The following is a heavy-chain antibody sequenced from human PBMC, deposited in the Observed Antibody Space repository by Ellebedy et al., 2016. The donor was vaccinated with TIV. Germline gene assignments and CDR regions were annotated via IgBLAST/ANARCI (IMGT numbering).Heavy chain of an antibody. Sequence: ASVKVSCKASGGTFSSYAISWVRQAPGQGLEWMGIINPSGGSTTYAQKLQGRVTMTRDTSTSTVYMEVSSLRSEDTAVYYCARDRSSSVDGMDVWGQGTTVTVSS. CDR2: INPSGGST. CDR3: ARDRSSSVDGMDV. V-gene: IGHV1-46*04. D-gene: IGHD6-6*01. CDR1: GGTFSSYA. J-gene: IGHJ6*02.